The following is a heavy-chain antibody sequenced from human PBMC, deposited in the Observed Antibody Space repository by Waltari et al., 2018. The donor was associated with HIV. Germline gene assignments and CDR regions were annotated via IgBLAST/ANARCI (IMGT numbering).Heavy chain of an antibody. J-gene: IGHJ6*02. Sequence: QLQLQESGPGLVKPSETLSLTCTVSGGSISSSSYYWGWIRQPPGKGLEWIGSIYYGGSTYYNPSLKSRVTIAVDTSKNQFSLKLSFVTAADTAVYYCARPIVVGALGYGMDVWGQGTTVTVSS. V-gene: IGHV4-39*01. D-gene: IGHD2-2*01. CDR2: IYYGGST. CDR3: ARPIVVGALGYGMDV. CDR1: GGSISSSSYY.